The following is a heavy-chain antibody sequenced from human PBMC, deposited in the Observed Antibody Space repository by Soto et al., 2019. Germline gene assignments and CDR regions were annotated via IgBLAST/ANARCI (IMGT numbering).Heavy chain of an antibody. CDR2: INWNSDII. V-gene: IGHV3-20*04. J-gene: IGHJ4*02. Sequence: EVHLVESGGGVVRPGGSLRLSCVASGFTFDNYGMTWVRQAPGKGLEWVSAINWNSDIISYADSVKGRFTISRDNAKNSVYLQMNSLRAEDTALYYCARKGSGTDYWGQGTLVTVSS. CDR1: GFTFDNYG. CDR3: ARKGSGTDY. D-gene: IGHD3-10*01.